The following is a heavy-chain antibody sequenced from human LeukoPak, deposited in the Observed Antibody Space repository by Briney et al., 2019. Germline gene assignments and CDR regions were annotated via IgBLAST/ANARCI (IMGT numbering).Heavy chain of an antibody. J-gene: IGHJ4*02. CDR1: GFTFGSYA. CDR2: ISYDGINE. Sequence: PGGSLRLSCVASGFTFGSYAMHWVRQAPGKGLEWVAIISYDGINEYADSVKGRFTISRDNSKNTLYLQLNSLRPEDTAMYYCVRGRVVVTAIGEYWGQGTLVTVSS. V-gene: IGHV3-30-3*01. D-gene: IGHD2-21*02. CDR3: VRGRVVVTAIGEY.